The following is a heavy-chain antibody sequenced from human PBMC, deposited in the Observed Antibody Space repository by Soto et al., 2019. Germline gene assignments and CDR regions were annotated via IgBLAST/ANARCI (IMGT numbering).Heavy chain of an antibody. V-gene: IGHV4-39*01. CDR1: GGSISSSSYY. J-gene: IGHJ5*02. Sequence: PSETLSLTCTVSGGSISSSSYYWGWIRQPPGKGLEWIGSIYYSGSTYYNPSLKSRVTISVDTSKNQFSLKLSSVTAADTAVYYCARHTLRSITIFGVAPNWFDPWGQGTLVTVSS. CDR3: ARHTLRSITIFGVAPNWFDP. CDR2: IYYSGST. D-gene: IGHD3-3*01.